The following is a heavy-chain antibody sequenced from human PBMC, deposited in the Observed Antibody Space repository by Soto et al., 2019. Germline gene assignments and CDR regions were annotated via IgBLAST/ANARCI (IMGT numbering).Heavy chain of an antibody. J-gene: IGHJ6*02. CDR1: GYSFISLW. CDR2: IYPGDSDT. D-gene: IGHD3-22*01. Sequence: GESLKISCKGSGYSFISLWIGWVRQMPGKGLEWMGSIYPGDSDTRYSPSFQGQVTISADKSINTAYLQWSSLKASDTAICYCARHRSYHYDSSGYLNIYGMDVWGQGTTVTVSS. CDR3: ARHRSYHYDSSGYLNIYGMDV. V-gene: IGHV5-51*01.